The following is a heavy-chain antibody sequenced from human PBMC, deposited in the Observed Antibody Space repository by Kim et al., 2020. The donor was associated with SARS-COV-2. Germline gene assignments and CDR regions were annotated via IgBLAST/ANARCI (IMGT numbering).Heavy chain of an antibody. CDR2: INPNSGGT. V-gene: IGHV1-2*02. CDR1: GYTFTGYY. J-gene: IGHJ5*02. CDR3: ARDACSGGSCYHNGFDP. Sequence: ASVKVSCKASGYTFTGYYMHWVRQAPGQGLEWMGWINPNSGGTNYAQKFQGRVTMTRDTSISTAYMELSRLRSDDTAVYYCARDACSGGSCYHNGFDPWGQGNLGTVSS. D-gene: IGHD2-15*01.